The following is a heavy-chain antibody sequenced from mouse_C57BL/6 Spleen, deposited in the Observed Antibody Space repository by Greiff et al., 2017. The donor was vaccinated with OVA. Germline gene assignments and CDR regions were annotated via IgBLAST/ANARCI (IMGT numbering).Heavy chain of an antibody. CDR1: GYTFTSYD. CDR3: ARYDYGSSHGGYFDV. CDR2: IYPRDGST. Sequence: QVQLKQSGPELVKPGASVKLSCKASGYTFTSYDINWVKQRPGQGLEWIGWIYPRDGSTKYNEKFKGKATLTVGTSSSTAYMELHSLTSEDSAVYFCARYDYGSSHGGYFDVWGTGTTVTVSS. V-gene: IGHV1-85*01. J-gene: IGHJ1*03. D-gene: IGHD1-1*01.